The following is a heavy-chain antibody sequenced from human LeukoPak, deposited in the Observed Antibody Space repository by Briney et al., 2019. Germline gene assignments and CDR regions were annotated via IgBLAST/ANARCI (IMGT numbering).Heavy chain of an antibody. Sequence: GASVKVSCKASGFTFNAYNIHWVRQAPGQGLEWMGWINPKSGGANYAQRLQGRVTLTTDTSTSTAYMDLRSLRSDDTAVYYCARDRAYYGSGISDYWGQGTLVTVSS. CDR1: GFTFNAYN. CDR2: INPKSGGA. CDR3: ARDRAYYGSGISDY. J-gene: IGHJ4*02. D-gene: IGHD3-10*01. V-gene: IGHV1-2*02.